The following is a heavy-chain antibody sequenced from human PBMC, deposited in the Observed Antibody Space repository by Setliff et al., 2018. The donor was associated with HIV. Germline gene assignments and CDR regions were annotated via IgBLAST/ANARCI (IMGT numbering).Heavy chain of an antibody. V-gene: IGHV5-51*01. D-gene: IGHD3-3*02. CDR3: ARHTIDISLLVVQDPGPFDL. CDR2: IYGDGSDP. J-gene: IGHJ3*01. CDR1: GYKFTDYW. Sequence: PGESLKISCKGFGYKFTDYWVGWVRQMPGEGLEWMGVIYGDGSDPRYSPSFQGQVTISVDKSINTAYLQWRALKASDTAMYYCARHTIDISLLVVQDPGPFDLWGRGTMVTVS.